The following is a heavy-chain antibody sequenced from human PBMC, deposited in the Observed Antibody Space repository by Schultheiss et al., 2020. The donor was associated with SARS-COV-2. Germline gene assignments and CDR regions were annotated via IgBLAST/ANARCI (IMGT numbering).Heavy chain of an antibody. CDR1: GGSFSGYY. CDR3: ARSGHSYGSFDY. J-gene: IGHJ4*02. D-gene: IGHD5-18*01. CDR2: IYDSGST. V-gene: IGHV4-59*01. Sequence: GSLRLSCAVYGGSFSGYYWSWIRQPPGKGLECIGYIYDSGSTNYNPSLKSRVTISVDTSKNQFSLRLTSVTAADTALYYCARSGHSYGSFDYWGQGTLVTVSS.